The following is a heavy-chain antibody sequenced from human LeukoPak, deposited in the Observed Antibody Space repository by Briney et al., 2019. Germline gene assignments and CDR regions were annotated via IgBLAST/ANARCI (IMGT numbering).Heavy chain of an antibody. CDR3: ARAQDY. CDR1: GGSFSGYY. CDR2: INHSGST. V-gene: IGHV4-34*01. J-gene: IGHJ4*02. Sequence: PSETLSLTCAVYGGSFSGYYWSWIRQPPGKGLEWIGEINHSGSTNYNPSLKSRVTISVDTSKNQFSLKLSSVTAADTAVYYCARAQDYWAREPLATVPS.